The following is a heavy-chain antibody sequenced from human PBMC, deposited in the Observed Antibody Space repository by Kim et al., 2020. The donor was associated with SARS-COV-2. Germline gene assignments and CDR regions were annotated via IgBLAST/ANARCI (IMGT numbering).Heavy chain of an antibody. J-gene: IGHJ5*02. CDR3: ASQMGSGYDWLFLSGPSPFDP. V-gene: IGHV4-59*08. CDR2: IYYSGST. D-gene: IGHD5-12*01. CDR1: GGSISSYY. Sequence: SETLSLTCTVSGGSISSYYWSWIRQPPGKGLEWIGYIYYSGSTNYNPSLKSRVTISVDTSKNQFSLKLSSVTAADTAVYYCASQMGSGYDWLFLSGPSPFDPWGQGTLVTVSS.